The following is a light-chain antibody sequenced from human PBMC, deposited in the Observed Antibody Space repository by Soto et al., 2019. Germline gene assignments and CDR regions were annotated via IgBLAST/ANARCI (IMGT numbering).Light chain of an antibody. Sequence: TVLTQSPATLSLSPGERATLSCRASQSVGDYLAWYQQKPGQAPRLLIYDASNRAAGVPYRFRGSGSGTDFTLTINSVEPEDFGIYYCQQRSDWPPISFGQGTRLEIK. V-gene: IGKV3-11*01. CDR3: QQRSDWPPIS. J-gene: IGKJ5*01. CDR2: DAS. CDR1: QSVGDY.